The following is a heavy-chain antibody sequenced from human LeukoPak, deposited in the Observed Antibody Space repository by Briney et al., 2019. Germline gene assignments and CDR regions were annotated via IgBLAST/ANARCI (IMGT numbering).Heavy chain of an antibody. D-gene: IGHD6-19*01. Sequence: GASVRVSCKASGYTFTSYGITWVRQAPGQGLEWMGCISAYNGNTNYAQKLQGRVTMTTDRSTSTAYMELRSLRSDDTAVYYCARVEGLYSSGHYDYWGQGTLVTVSS. CDR2: ISAYNGNT. J-gene: IGHJ4*02. V-gene: IGHV1-18*01. CDR1: GYTFTSYG. CDR3: ARVEGLYSSGHYDY.